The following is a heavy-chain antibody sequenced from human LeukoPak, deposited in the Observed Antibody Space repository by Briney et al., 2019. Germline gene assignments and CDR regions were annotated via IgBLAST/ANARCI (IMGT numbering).Heavy chain of an antibody. CDR3: ARDSRTSNYYDSGGYFDY. V-gene: IGHV1-2*02. D-gene: IGHD3-22*01. J-gene: IGHJ4*02. CDR2: INPNSGGT. CDR1: GYTFTGYY. Sequence: ASVKVSCKASGYTFTGYYMHWVRQAPGQGLEWMGRINPNSGGTKFAQKFQGRVTMTRDTSINTAYMELSRLRSDDTAVYYCARDSRTSNYYDSGGYFDYWGQGTLVTVSS.